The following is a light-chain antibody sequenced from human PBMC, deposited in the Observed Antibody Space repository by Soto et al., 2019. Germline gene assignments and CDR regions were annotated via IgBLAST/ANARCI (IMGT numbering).Light chain of an antibody. V-gene: IGLV1-40*01. CDR2: GSI. J-gene: IGLJ2*01. CDR3: QSYDSSLSGSVV. CDR1: SSNIGAGYD. Sequence: QSVLTQPPSVSGAPGQRVTISCTGSSSNIGAGYDIHWYQQLPGTAPKLLIYGSINRPSGVPDRFSGSKSGTSASLAITGLQAEDDADYYCQSYDSSLSGSVVFGGGTKLTVL.